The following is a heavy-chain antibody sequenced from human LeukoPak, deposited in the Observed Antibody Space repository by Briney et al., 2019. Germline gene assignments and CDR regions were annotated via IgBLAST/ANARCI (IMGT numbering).Heavy chain of an antibody. CDR2: ISGSGGST. Sequence: PGGSLRLSCAASGFTFSSYAMSWVRQAPGKGLEWVSAISGSGGSTYYADSVKGRFTISRDNSKNTLYLQMNSLRAEDTAVYYCAKDGVKFGGVIAYFDYWGQGTLVTVSS. D-gene: IGHD3-16*02. J-gene: IGHJ4*02. CDR3: AKDGVKFGGVIAYFDY. CDR1: GFTFSSYA. V-gene: IGHV3-23*01.